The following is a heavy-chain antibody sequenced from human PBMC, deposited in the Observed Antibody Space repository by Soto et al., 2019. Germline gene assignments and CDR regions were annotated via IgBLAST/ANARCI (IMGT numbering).Heavy chain of an antibody. Sequence: QVQLVESGGGVVQPGGSLRLSCAASGFIFSGYAMHWVRQAPGKGLEWVAVISDDGSTQYYADSVKGRFTVYRANSNNMLNVEMKNLRDGDTAMYYCVKATSAYEINFWCQGTLGTVS. CDR2: ISDDGSTQ. CDR1: GFIFSGYA. J-gene: IGHJ4*02. V-gene: IGHV3-30-3*01. CDR3: VKATSAYEINF. D-gene: IGHD5-12*01.